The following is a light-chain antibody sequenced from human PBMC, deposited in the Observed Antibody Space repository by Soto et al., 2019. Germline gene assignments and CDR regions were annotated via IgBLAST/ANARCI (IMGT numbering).Light chain of an antibody. CDR1: QDISRW. Sequence: DIQMTQSPSTLSASVGDRVTITCRASQDISRWLAWFQQKPGKAPKLLIYKASNLEDGVPTRFSGSGSGTDFTLTISRLEPEDFAVYYCQQYGSSPWTFGQGTKVDIK. CDR3: QQYGSSPWT. V-gene: IGKV1-5*03. J-gene: IGKJ1*01. CDR2: KAS.